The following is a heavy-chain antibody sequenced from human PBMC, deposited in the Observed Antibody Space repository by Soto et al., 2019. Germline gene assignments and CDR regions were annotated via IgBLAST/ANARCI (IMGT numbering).Heavy chain of an antibody. CDR1: GYTFTDYD. J-gene: IGHJ4*02. CDR3: AKVSRRGSAIDFDY. Sequence: QVQLVQSGAEVREPGASVKVSCKASGYTFTDYDMNWVRQATGQGPEWMGWMNPNSGDTGYAQKFQGRVTMTRDTSITTAYMELSSLRSEDTAVDYCAKVSRRGSAIDFDYWGQGTLVTVSS. CDR2: MNPNSGDT. V-gene: IGHV1-8*01. D-gene: IGHD3-10*01.